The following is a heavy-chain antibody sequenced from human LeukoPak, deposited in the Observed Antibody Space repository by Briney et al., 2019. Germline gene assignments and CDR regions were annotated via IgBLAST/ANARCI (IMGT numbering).Heavy chain of an antibody. J-gene: IGHJ3*02. CDR1: GFTVSSNY. D-gene: IGHD2-21*01. V-gene: IGHV3-66*02. CDR2: IYSGGTT. CDR3: AREGYYAFDI. Sequence: GGSLRLSCAASGFTVSSNYMSWVRQAPGKGLEWVSVIYSGGTTYYADSVRGRFTISRDSSKNTLYLEVNSLRAEDTAVYYCAREGYYAFDIWGQGTMVTVSS.